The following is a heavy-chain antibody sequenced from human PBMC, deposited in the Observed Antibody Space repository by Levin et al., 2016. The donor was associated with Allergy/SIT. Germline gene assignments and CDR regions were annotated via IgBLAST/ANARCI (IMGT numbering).Heavy chain of an antibody. D-gene: IGHD3-3*01. CDR1: GFTFNNYW. J-gene: IGHJ5*01. V-gene: IGHV3-7*04. CDR2: INQDGSET. Sequence: GESLKISCAVSGFTFNNYWMSWVRQAPGKGLEWVANINQDGSETYYVDSVKGRFTISRDNAQNSLYLQMHSLRVEDTAVYFCARDSSRGSDLRFLERSNNWFDSWGQGTLVTVSS. CDR3: ARDSSRGSDLRFLERSNNWFDS.